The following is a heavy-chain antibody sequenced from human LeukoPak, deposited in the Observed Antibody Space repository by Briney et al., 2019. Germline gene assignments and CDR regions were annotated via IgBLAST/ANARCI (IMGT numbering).Heavy chain of an antibody. CDR2: ISGSGGST. D-gene: IGHD3-22*01. CDR1: GFTFSSYG. CDR3: ATEGPSGYYSLGDY. V-gene: IGHV3-23*01. Sequence: GGSLRLSCAASGFTFSSYGMHWVRQAPGKGLEWVSAISGSGGSTYYADSVKGRFTISRDNSKNTLYLQMNSLRAEDTAVYYCATEGPSGYYSLGDYWGQGTLVTVSS. J-gene: IGHJ4*02.